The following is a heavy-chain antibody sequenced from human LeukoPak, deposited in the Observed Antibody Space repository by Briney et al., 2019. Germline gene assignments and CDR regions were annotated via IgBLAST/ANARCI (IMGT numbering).Heavy chain of an antibody. CDR3: AREGRGYSGYDPFYYYYGMDV. CDR1: GFTFSSYG. V-gene: IGHV3-7*01. CDR2: IKQDGSEK. J-gene: IGHJ6*02. Sequence: GGSLRLSCAASGFTFSSYGMSWVRQAPGKGLEWVANIKQDGSEKYYVDSVKGRFTISRDNAKNSLYLQMNSLRAEDTAVYYCAREGRGYSGYDPFYYYYGMDVWGQGTTATVSS. D-gene: IGHD5-12*01.